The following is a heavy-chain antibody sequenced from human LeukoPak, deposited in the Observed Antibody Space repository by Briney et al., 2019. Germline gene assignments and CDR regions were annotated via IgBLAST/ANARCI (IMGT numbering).Heavy chain of an antibody. CDR1: GGSISSGSYH. V-gene: IGHV4-61*02. Sequence: SETLSLTCTVSGGSISSGSYHWSWIRQPAGKGLEWIGRIYTSGSTNYNPSLKSRVTITVDTSKNQFSLKLSSVTAADTAVYYCARVSGPFDYWGQGTLVTVSS. CDR2: IYTSGST. CDR3: ARVSGPFDY. J-gene: IGHJ4*02.